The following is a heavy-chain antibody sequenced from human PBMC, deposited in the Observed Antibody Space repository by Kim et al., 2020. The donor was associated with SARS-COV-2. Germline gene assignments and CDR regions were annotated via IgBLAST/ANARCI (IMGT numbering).Heavy chain of an antibody. D-gene: IGHD3-16*01. Sequence: GGSLRLSCAVSEFNVGRNYMTWVRQAPGKGLEWVSLIYSNGDRHYADSVRGRFTISRDSSKNTLFLQMNSLRAEDSAVYYCARKTDSYGHWDFWCRGTLV. CDR3: ARKTDSYGHWDF. V-gene: IGHV3-53*01. J-gene: IGHJ4*02. CDR2: IYSNGDR. CDR1: EFNVGRNY.